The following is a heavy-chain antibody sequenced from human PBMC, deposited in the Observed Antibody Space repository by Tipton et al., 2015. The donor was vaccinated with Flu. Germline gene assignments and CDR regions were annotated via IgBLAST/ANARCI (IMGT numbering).Heavy chain of an antibody. CDR2: ISSSGSTI. CDR3: ARDHPPSITVLGEITDYFGMDV. J-gene: IGHJ6*02. D-gene: IGHD3-3*01. V-gene: IGHV3-11*01. Sequence: SLRLSCAASGFTFSDYYMSWIRQAPGKGLEWVSHISSSGSTINYADSVKGRFTISRDNAKSSLYLQMNSLRAEDTAVYYCARDHPPSITVLGEITDYFGMDVWGQGTTVTVSS. CDR1: GFTFSDYY.